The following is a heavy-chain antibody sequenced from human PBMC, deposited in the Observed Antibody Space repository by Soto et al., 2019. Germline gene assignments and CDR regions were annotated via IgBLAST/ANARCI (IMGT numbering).Heavy chain of an antibody. CDR2: IIPILGIA. CDR3: AREYSYGSYYYYYMDV. CDR1: GGTSSAYI. J-gene: IGHJ6*03. V-gene: IGHV1-69*04. D-gene: IGHD5-18*01. Sequence: GASVKVSSKASGGTSSAYIFGWLRKAPGKGLEWMGRIIPILGIANYAQKFQGRVTITADKSTSTAYMELSSLRSEDTAVYYCAREYSYGSYYYYYMDVWGKGTTVTVSS.